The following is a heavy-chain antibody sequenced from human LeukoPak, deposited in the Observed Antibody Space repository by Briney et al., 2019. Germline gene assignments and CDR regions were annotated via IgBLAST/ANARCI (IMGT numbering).Heavy chain of an antibody. Sequence: PGGSLRLSCVASGFMVSTNYMTWVRQAPGKGLEWISVIYSGGSTFHADSVKGRFTTSRDSSSNTLYLQMNSLRAEDTAVYYCARLGLGNDFWSGYLYYFDYWGQGTLVTVSS. D-gene: IGHD3-3*01. CDR2: IYSGGST. J-gene: IGHJ4*02. CDR3: ARLGLGNDFWSGYLYYFDY. CDR1: GFMVSTNY. V-gene: IGHV3-53*01.